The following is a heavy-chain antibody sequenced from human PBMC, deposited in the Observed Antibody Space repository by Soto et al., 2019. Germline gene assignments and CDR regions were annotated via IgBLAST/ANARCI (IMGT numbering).Heavy chain of an antibody. D-gene: IGHD3-22*01. CDR3: ARDQTDSGGYSDS. CDR2: IRGGSGLT. Sequence: GGSLRLSCVGSGVTLSSSDMTWVRQAPGKGLEWVSAIRGGSGLTYYADSVEGRFTISRDNSKNTLYLQVSKLRAEDTAVYFCARDQTDSGGYSDSWGQGTLVTVSS. V-gene: IGHV3-23*01. J-gene: IGHJ4*02. CDR1: GVTLSSSD.